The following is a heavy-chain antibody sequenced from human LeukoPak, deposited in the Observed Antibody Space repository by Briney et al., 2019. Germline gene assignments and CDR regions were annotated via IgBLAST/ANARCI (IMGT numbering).Heavy chain of an antibody. D-gene: IGHD7-27*01. V-gene: IGHV3-23*01. CDR1: GFTFSSYS. CDR3: AKDEIKTGDLGY. Sequence: LSGGSLRLSCAASGFTFSSYSMNWVRQAPGKGLEWVSAISGSGGSTYYADSVKGRFTISRDNSKSTLYLQMNSLRAEDTAVYYCAKDEIKTGDLGYWGQGTLVTVSS. CDR2: ISGSGGST. J-gene: IGHJ4*02.